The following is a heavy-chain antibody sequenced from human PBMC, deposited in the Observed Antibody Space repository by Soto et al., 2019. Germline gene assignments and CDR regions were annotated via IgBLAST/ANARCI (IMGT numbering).Heavy chain of an antibody. V-gene: IGHV1-46*01. CDR3: GRDAKWFGELLPFDY. Sequence: ASVKVSCKASGYTFTSYYMHWVRQAPGQGLEWMGIINPSGGSTGYAQKFQGRVTMTRDTSTSTVYMELSSLRSEDTAVYYCGRDAKWFGELLPFDYWGQGTLVTVSS. J-gene: IGHJ4*02. D-gene: IGHD3-10*01. CDR2: INPSGGST. CDR1: GYTFTSYY.